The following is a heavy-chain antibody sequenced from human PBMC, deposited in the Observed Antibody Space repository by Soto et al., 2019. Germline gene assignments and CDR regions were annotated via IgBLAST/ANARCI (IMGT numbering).Heavy chain of an antibody. Sequence: SVKVSCKVSGFTFTSSSVQWVRQARGQRLEWIGWFVVGSGNTNYAQKFQERVTITRDMSTSTAYMELSSLRSEDTALYYCAEDPSYTYYYDSSGYNYWLELWGEGTLVTFSS. CDR3: AEDPSYTYYYDSSGYNYWLEL. D-gene: IGHD3-22*01. CDR2: FVVGSGNT. J-gene: IGHJ5*02. CDR1: GFTFTSSS. V-gene: IGHV1-58*01.